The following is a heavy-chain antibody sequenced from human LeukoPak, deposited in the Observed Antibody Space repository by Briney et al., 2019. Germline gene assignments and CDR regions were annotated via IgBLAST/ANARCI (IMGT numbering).Heavy chain of an antibody. J-gene: IGHJ5*02. CDR3: ARVQTYYDILTGYYPNWFDP. D-gene: IGHD3-9*01. CDR1: GGSISSGGYS. CDR2: IYHSGST. V-gene: IGHV4-30-2*01. Sequence: PSQTLSLTCAVSGGSISSGGYSWSWIRQPPGKGLEWIGYIYHSGSTYYNPSLKSRLTISVDRSQNQFSLKLSSVPAADTAVYYCARVQTYYDILTGYYPNWFDPWGQGTLVTVSS.